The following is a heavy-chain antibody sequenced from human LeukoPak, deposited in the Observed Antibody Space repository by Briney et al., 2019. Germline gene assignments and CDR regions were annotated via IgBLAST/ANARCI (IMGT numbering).Heavy chain of an antibody. CDR2: ISAYNGNT. CDR3: ATSLRQYDRNGYCRDFYS. V-gene: IGHV1-18*01. D-gene: IGHD3-22*01. CDR1: GYTFTSYG. Sequence: GASVKVSCKASGYTFTSYGICWVSQAPGQGLEWMRWISAYNGNTNYAQKLQGRVTMTTDTSTSTAYMELTSQRSNGTDGSYSATSLRQYDRNGYCRDFYSSGQGTLVTASS. J-gene: IGHJ4*02.